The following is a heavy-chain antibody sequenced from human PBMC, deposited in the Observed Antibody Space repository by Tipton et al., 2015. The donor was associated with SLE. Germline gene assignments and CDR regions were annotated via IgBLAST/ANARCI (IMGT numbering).Heavy chain of an antibody. D-gene: IGHD6-13*01. V-gene: IGHV4-61*05. CDR3: ARGRYSSSWFDY. Sequence: LRLSCTVSGGSISSSSYYWGWIRQPPGKGLEWIGYIYYSGSTNYNPSLKSRVTISVDTSKNQFSLKLSSVTAADTAVYYCARGRYSSSWFDYWGQGTLVTVSS. CDR1: GGSISSSSYY. CDR2: IYYSGST. J-gene: IGHJ4*02.